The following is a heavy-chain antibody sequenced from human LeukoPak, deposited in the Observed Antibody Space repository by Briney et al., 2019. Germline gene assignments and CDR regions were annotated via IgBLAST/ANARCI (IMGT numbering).Heavy chain of an antibody. CDR2: ISSSSYI. Sequence: GSLILSFAASGFTFSSYSMNWVRPAPGKGLEWVSSISSSSYIYYADSVKGRFTISRDNAKNTLYLQMNSLRAEDTAVYYCAKPICSSTSCYGESGFDYWGQGTLVTVSS. CDR1: GFTFSSYS. V-gene: IGHV3-21*04. CDR3: AKPICSSTSCYGESGFDY. J-gene: IGHJ4*02. D-gene: IGHD2-2*01.